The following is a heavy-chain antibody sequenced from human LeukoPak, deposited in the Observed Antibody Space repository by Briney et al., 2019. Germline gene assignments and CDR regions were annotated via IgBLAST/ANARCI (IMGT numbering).Heavy chain of an antibody. CDR3: AKGRIAAAGTFGY. Sequence: GGSLRLSCAASGFTFSSYSMNWVRQAPGKGLXXXXCIRYDGSNKYYADSVRGRFTISRDNSKNTLFLQMNSLRVEDTAVFYCAKGRIAAAGTFGYWGQGTLVTVSS. D-gene: IGHD6-13*01. V-gene: IGHV3-30*02. J-gene: IGHJ4*02. CDR2: IRYDGSNK. CDR1: GFTFSSYS.